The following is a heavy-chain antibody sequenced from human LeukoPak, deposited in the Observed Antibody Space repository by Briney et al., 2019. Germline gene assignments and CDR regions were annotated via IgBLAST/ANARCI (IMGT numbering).Heavy chain of an antibody. CDR3: ARDGQGYCSGGSCYSGFDY. D-gene: IGHD2-15*01. CDR1: GGSISSYY. J-gene: IGHJ4*02. Sequence: SETLSLTCTVSGGSISSYYWSWIRQPAGKGLEWIGRIYTSGSTNYNPSLKSRVTMSVDTSKNQFSLKLSSVTAADTAVYYCARDGQGYCSGGSCYSGFDYWGQGTLVTVSS. V-gene: IGHV4-4*07. CDR2: IYTSGST.